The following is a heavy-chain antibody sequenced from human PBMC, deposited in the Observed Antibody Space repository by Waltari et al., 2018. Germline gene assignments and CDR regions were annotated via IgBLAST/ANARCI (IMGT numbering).Heavy chain of an antibody. J-gene: IGHJ4*02. Sequence: QVQLVQSGAEVKKPGASVKVSCKASGYTFTSYGISWVRQAPGQGLEWVGWISAYNGNKNCAQKLQGRVTMTSVTSTSTAYMELRSLRADDTAVYYCARVGSSSRINYYFDYWGQGTLVTVSS. CDR3: ARVGSSSRINYYFDY. D-gene: IGHD6-6*01. CDR2: ISAYNGNK. V-gene: IGHV1-18*01. CDR1: GYTFTSYG.